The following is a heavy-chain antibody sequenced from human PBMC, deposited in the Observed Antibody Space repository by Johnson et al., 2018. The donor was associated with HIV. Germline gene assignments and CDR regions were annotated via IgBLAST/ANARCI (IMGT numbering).Heavy chain of an antibody. CDR2: INLNGGST. D-gene: IGHD4-11*01. Sequence: VQLVESGGGVVQPGRSLRLSCAASGFTFDDYGMSLVRQAPGKGLEWVSGINLNGGSTGYADSVKGRFTISRDNAKNSLYLQMNSLRAEDTALYYCARDPSYSNYGPWNDAFDIWGQGTMVTVSA. CDR1: GFTFDDYG. CDR3: ARDPSYSNYGPWNDAFDI. V-gene: IGHV3-20*04. J-gene: IGHJ3*02.